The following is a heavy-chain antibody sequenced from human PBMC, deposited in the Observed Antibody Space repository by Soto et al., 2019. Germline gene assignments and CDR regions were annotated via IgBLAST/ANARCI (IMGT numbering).Heavy chain of an antibody. Sequence: ASVKVSCKASGYTFTSYGISWVRQAPGQGLEWMGWIGAYSGNTNYAQKLQGRVTMTTDTSTSTAYMELRSLRSDDTAVYYCARVRDIVVVVGGWFDPWGQGTLVTVSS. J-gene: IGHJ5*02. CDR3: ARVRDIVVVVGGWFDP. V-gene: IGHV1-18*01. D-gene: IGHD2-15*01. CDR1: GYTFTSYG. CDR2: IGAYSGNT.